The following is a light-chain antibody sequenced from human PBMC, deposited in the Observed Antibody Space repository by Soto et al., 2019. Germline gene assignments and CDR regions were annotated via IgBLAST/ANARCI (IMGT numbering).Light chain of an antibody. CDR1: QNVSSNL. CDR3: QLRSNWPPALT. CDR2: GAS. J-gene: IGKJ4*01. Sequence: TVLTQSPGTLSLSPGERATLSCRASQNVSSNLLVWYQQHPGQAPRLLIYGASSRATGIPDRFSGSGSGTDFTLTISSLEAEDFALYYCQLRSNWPPALTFGGGTNVDIK. V-gene: IGKV3D-20*02.